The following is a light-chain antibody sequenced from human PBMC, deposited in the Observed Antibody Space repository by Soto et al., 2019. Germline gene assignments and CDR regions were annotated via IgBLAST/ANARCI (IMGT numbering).Light chain of an antibody. CDR2: GAS. CDR3: QQYNNGPPWT. Sequence: EIEMTQSPSTLSVSPGERATLSCRASQSVSNNLAWYQQKPGQAPRLLIYGASTRATGIPARFSGSGSGTEFTLTISSRQSEDFAVYYCQQYNNGPPWTFGQGTKVEIK. CDR1: QSVSNN. J-gene: IGKJ1*01. V-gene: IGKV3-15*01.